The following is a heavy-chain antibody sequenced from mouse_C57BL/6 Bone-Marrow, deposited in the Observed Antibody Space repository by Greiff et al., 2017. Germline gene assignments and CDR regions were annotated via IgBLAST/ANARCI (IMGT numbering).Heavy chain of an antibody. CDR1: GYTFTSYG. Sequence: VKLMESGAELARPGASVKLSCKASGYTFTSYGISWVKQRTGQGLEWIGEIYPRSGNTYYNEKFKGKATLTADKSSSTAYMELRSLTSEDSAVYFCARETRRGFAYWGQGTLVTVSA. V-gene: IGHV1-81*01. CDR2: IYPRSGNT. J-gene: IGHJ3*01. CDR3: ARETRRGFAY.